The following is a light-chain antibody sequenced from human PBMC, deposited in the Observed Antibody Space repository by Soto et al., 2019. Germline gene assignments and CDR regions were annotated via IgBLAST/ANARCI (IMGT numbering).Light chain of an antibody. J-gene: IGKJ5*01. Sequence: EIMLTQSPGTLSLSPGARATLSGRASQSLSGGYLAWFQQKPGQTPRLLIYSASNRATDIPDRFSGSGSGTDFTLTISRLEPEDFVVYYCQQNGSLPITFGQGTRLEIK. CDR3: QQNGSLPIT. CDR2: SAS. V-gene: IGKV3-20*01. CDR1: QSLSGGY.